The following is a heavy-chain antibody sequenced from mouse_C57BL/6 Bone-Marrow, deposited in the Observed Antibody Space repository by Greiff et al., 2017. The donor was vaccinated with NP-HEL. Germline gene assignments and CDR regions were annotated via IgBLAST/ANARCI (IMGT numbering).Heavy chain of an antibody. CDR1: GYSFTDYN. V-gene: IGHV1-39*01. CDR3: AFYYYSSGYYFDY. J-gene: IGHJ2*01. Sequence: VQLQQSGPELVKPGASVKISCKASGYSFTDYNMNWVKQSHGKSLEWIGVINPNYGTTSYNQKFKGKATLTVDKSSSTAYMQLNSLTSEDSAVYYCAFYYYSSGYYFDYWGQGTTLTVSS. CDR2: INPNYGTT. D-gene: IGHD1-1*01.